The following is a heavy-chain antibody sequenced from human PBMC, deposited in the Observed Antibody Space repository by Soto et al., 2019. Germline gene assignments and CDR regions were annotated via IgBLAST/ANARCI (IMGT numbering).Heavy chain of an antibody. D-gene: IGHD5-18*01. CDR3: ARRYSYGRDAFDI. CDR1: GYTFTSYY. J-gene: IGHJ3*02. CDR2: INPSGGST. V-gene: IGHV1-46*01. Sequence: ASVKVSCKASGYTFTSYYIHWVRQAPGQGLEWMGIINPSGGSTSYAQKFQGRVTMTRDTSTSTVYMELSSLRSEDTAVYYRARRYSYGRDAFDIWGQGTMVTVSS.